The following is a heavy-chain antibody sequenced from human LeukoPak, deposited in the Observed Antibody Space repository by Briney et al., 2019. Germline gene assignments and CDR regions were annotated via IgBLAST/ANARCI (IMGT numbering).Heavy chain of an antibody. V-gene: IGHV4-39*01. CDR2: IYYSGST. J-gene: IGHJ6*03. D-gene: IGHD6-13*01. CDR3: ARHPSYQTYSSSWYSYYYYYMDV. CDR1: GGSISSSSYY. Sequence: SETLSLTCTVSGGSISSSSYYWGWIRQPPGKGLEWIGSIYYSGSTYYNPSLKSRVTISVDTSKNQFSLKLSSVTAADTAVYYCARHPSYQTYSSSWYSYYYYYMDVWGKGTTVTVSS.